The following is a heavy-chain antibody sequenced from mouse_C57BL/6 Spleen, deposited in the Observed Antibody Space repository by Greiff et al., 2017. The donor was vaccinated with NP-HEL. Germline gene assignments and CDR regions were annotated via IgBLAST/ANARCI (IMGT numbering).Heavy chain of an antibody. CDR3: ARTNYYGSSYGAMDY. D-gene: IGHD1-1*01. V-gene: IGHV2-2*01. J-gene: IGHJ4*01. Sequence: QVHVKQSGPGLVQPSQSLSITCTVSGFSLTSYGVHWVRQSPGKGLEWLGVIWSGGSTDYNAAFTSRLSISKDNSKSQVFFKMNSLQADDTAIYYCARTNYYGSSYGAMDYWGQGTSVTVSS. CDR2: IWSGGST. CDR1: GFSLTSYG.